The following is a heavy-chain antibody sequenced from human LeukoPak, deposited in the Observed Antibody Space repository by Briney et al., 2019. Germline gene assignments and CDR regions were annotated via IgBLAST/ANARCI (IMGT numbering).Heavy chain of an antibody. Sequence: GGSLRLSCAASGFTFSSYTMNWVRQAPGKGLEWLSYISSSGSTIYYADSVKGRFTISRDNAKNSLYLQMNSLRAEDTAVYYCARGRATYCFDYWGQGTLVTVSS. CDR2: ISSSGSTI. J-gene: IGHJ4*02. CDR3: ARGRATYCFDY. V-gene: IGHV3-48*01. D-gene: IGHD2-21*01. CDR1: GFTFSSYT.